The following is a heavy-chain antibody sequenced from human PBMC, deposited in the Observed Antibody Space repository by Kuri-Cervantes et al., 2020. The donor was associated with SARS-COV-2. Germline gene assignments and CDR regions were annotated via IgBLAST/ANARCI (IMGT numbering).Heavy chain of an antibody. D-gene: IGHD3-16*01. CDR3: ARDGAWGPVGGFDY. CDR2: ISSSSSYI. J-gene: IGHJ4*02. V-gene: IGHV3-21*01. Sequence: GESLKISCAASGFTFSSYSMNWVRQAPGKGLEWVSSISSSSSYIYYADSVKGRFTISRDNAKNSLYLQMNSLRAEDTAVYYCARDGAWGPVGGFDYWGQGTLVTVSS. CDR1: GFTFSSYS.